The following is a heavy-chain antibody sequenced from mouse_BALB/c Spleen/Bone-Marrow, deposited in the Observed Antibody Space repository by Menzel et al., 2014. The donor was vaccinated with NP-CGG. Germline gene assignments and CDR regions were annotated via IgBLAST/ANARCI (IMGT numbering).Heavy chain of an antibody. Sequence: EVNVVESGGGLVKPGGSLKLSCAASGFTFSTYAMSWVRQTPEKRLEWVATINTGGTYIYYADSVKGRFTISRDNAKNTLYLQMSRLRYEDTAMFYCARPRMITTYFDVWGAGTTVTVSS. J-gene: IGHJ1*01. V-gene: IGHV5-9-3*01. D-gene: IGHD2-4*01. CDR2: INTGGTYI. CDR3: ARPRMITTYFDV. CDR1: GFTFSTYA.